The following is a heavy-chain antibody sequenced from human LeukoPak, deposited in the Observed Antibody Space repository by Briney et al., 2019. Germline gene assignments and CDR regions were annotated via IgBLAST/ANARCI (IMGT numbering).Heavy chain of an antibody. Sequence: GGSLRLSCAASGFTFSSYAMHWVRQAPGKGLEWVTVISYDGSNKYYADSVKGRFTISRDNSKNTLYLQMNSLRAEDTAVYYCARTGRDGYNFYYRGQGTLVTVSS. CDR2: ISYDGSNK. J-gene: IGHJ4*02. V-gene: IGHV3-30*04. D-gene: IGHD5-24*01. CDR1: GFTFSSYA. CDR3: ARTGRDGYNFYY.